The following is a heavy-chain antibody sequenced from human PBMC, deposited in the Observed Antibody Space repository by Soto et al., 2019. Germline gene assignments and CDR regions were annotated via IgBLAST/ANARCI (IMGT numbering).Heavy chain of an antibody. V-gene: IGHV4-34*01. Sequence: PSETLSLTCAFYGGSFSGYYWTLIRQPPGTGLEWIGEINHSGSTNYNPSLKSRVTISVDRSKNQFSLKLSSVTAADTAVYYCARGRGAAAGPYAFDIWGQGTMVTVSS. D-gene: IGHD6-13*01. CDR2: INHSGST. CDR1: GGSFSGYY. CDR3: ARGRGAAAGPYAFDI. J-gene: IGHJ3*02.